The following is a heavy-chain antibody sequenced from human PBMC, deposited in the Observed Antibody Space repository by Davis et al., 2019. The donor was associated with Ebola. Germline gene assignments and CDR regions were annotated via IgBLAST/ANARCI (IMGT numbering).Heavy chain of an antibody. CDR2: ISGSGTAK. V-gene: IGHV3-23*01. D-gene: IGHD1-26*01. J-gene: IGHJ4*02. CDR3: VRDLGVGPAKYFDS. CDR1: GFSFSSYG. Sequence: GESLKISCAASGFSFSSYGMSWVRQSPGKGLEWVAAISGSGTAKYYADSVRGRFTISRDNSKNTLTLQMNSLRPEDTAVYYCVRDLGVGPAKYFDSWGQGTLVTVSS.